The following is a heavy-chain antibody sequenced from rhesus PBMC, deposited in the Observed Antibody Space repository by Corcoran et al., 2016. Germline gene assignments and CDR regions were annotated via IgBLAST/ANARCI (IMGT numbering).Heavy chain of an antibody. CDR1: GGSISSGYYY. D-gene: IGHD1-38*01. Sequence: QVQLQESGPGLVKPSETLSLTCAVSGGSISSGYYYWSWIRQPPGKGLEWIGYITYSGSTSYNPSLKSRVTISRDTSKNQFSLKLSSVTAADTAVYYCAHLGHIRLDYWGQGVLVTVSS. CDR2: ITYSGST. CDR3: AHLGHIRLDY. V-gene: IGHV4-122*02. J-gene: IGHJ4*01.